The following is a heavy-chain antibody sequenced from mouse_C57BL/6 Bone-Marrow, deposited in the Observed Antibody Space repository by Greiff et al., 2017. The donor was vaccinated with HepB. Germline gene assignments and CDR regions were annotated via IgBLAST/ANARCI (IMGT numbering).Heavy chain of an antibody. J-gene: IGHJ2*01. V-gene: IGHV1-62-3*01. Sequence: VQLQQPGAELVKPGASVKLSCKASGYTFTSYWMHWVKQRPGRGLEWIGRIDPNSGGTKYNEKFQGKATITADTSSNTAYLQLSSLTSEDTAVYYCTTPDYFDYWGQGTTLTVSS. CDR3: TTPDYFDY. D-gene: IGHD1-1*01. CDR2: IDPNSGGT. CDR1: GYTFTSYW.